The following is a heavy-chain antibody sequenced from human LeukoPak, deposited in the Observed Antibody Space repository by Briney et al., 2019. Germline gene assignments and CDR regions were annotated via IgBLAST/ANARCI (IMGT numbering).Heavy chain of an antibody. Sequence: GGSLRLSCAVSGFTVSSNYMSWVRQAPGKGLEWVSLIYSGGSTYYADSVKGRFTISRDNSKNTLYLQMNSLRVEDTAVYYCARGGKYQLLYAYYYYYMDVWGKGTTVTVSS. J-gene: IGHJ6*03. CDR3: ARGGKYQLLYAYYYYYMDV. D-gene: IGHD2-2*02. V-gene: IGHV3-66*01. CDR1: GFTVSSNY. CDR2: IYSGGST.